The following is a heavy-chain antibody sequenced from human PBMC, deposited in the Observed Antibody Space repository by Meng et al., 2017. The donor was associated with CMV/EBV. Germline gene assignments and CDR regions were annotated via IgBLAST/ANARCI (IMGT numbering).Heavy chain of an antibody. CDR2: IYYSGST. J-gene: IGHJ5*02. CDR3: ARHLEYSSSTSHWFDP. D-gene: IGHD6-6*01. Sequence: GSLRLSCTVSGGSISSSSYYWGWIRQPPGKGLEWIGSIYYSGSTYYNPSLKSRVTISVDTSKNQFSLKLSSVTAADTAVYYCARHLEYSSSTSHWFDPWGQGTLVTVSS. CDR1: GGSISSSSYY. V-gene: IGHV4-39*01.